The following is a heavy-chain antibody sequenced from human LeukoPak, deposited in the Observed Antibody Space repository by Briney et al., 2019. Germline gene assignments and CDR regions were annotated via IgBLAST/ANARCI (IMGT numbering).Heavy chain of an antibody. CDR2: INSDGSST. CDR3: VKQLGYCSDGSCYFPY. D-gene: IGHD2-15*01. V-gene: IGHV3-74*01. J-gene: IGHJ4*02. CDR1: GFTFSSYW. Sequence: GGSLRLSCAASGFTFSSYWMHWVRQAPGKGLVWVSRINSDGSSTSYADSVKGRFTISRDNAKNTLYLQMNSLRAEDTAVYYCVKQLGYCSDGSCYFPYWGQGTLVTVSS.